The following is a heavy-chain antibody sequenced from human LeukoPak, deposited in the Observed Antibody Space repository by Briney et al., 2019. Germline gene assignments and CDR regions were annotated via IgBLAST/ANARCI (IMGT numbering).Heavy chain of an antibody. CDR2: ISAHNGNT. CDR3: ARDHFYCSSTTCYGETIDY. D-gene: IGHD2-2*01. Sequence: ASVKVSCKASGYTFTNYGITWVRQAPGQGLEWMGWISAHNGNTNYAQKLQGRVTMTTDTSTSTAYMELRSLRSDDTAVFYCARDHFYCSSTTCYGETIDYWGQGTLVTVSS. J-gene: IGHJ4*02. V-gene: IGHV1-18*01. CDR1: GYTFTNYG.